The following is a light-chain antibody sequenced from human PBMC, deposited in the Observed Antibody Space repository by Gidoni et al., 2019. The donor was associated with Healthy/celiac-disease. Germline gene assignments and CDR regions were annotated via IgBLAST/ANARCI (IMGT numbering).Light chain of an antibody. CDR3: QQYGSSALT. V-gene: IGKV3-20*01. J-gene: IGKJ4*01. CDR2: GAS. Sequence: DIVLTQSPGTLSLSPGERATLSCRASQSVSSSYLAWYQQKPGQAPRLLLYGASSRATGIPDRFSGSGSGTDFTLTISRLEPEDFAVYYCQQYGSSALTFXGXTKVEIK. CDR1: QSVSSSY.